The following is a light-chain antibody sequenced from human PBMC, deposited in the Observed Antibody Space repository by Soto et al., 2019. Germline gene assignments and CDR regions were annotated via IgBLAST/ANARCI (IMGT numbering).Light chain of an antibody. J-gene: IGKJ1*01. CDR2: GAS. V-gene: IGKV3-20*01. CDR1: QSVSSSY. CDR3: QQYGSSPLWT. Sequence: VWTQYPGTLSLSPGERATLSFRSSQSVSSSYLAWYQQKPGQAPRLLIYGASSRATGIPDRFSGSGSGTDFTLTISRLEPEDFAVYYCQQYGSSPLWTFGQGTKVDIK.